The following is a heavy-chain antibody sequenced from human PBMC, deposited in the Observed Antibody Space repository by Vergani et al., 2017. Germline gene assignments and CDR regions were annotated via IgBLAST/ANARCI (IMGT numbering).Heavy chain of an antibody. CDR3: AKLRRWLGRNYFDY. J-gene: IGHJ4*02. CDR2: IRGSGGST. Sequence: EVQLLESGGGLVQPGGSLRLSCAASGFTFSSYAMRWVRQAPGKGLEWVSAIRGSGGSTYYADSVKGRFTISRDNSKNTLYLQMNSLRAEDTAVYYCAKLRRWLGRNYFDYWGQGTLVTVSS. CDR1: GFTFSSYA. V-gene: IGHV3-23*01. D-gene: IGHD6-19*01.